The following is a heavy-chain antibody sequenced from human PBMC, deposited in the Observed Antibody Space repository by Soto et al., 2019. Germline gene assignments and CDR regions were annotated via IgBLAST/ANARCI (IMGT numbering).Heavy chain of an antibody. Sequence: ASVKVSCKASGYPSRANNITWGRRAPGKGFEWMGGIGPNRSGTNYEKKFKGRVTMTRDPSITTAYMQLNRLTSEDTAVYYCARDLMVDGPDNYGMDVWG. J-gene: IGHJ6*02. CDR2: IGPNRSGT. V-gene: IGHV1-2*02. D-gene: IGHD2-8*01. CDR1: GYPSRANN. CDR3: ARDLMVDGPDNYGMDV.